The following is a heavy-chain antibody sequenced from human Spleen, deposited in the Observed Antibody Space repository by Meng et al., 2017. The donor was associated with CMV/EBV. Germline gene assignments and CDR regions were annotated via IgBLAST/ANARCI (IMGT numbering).Heavy chain of an antibody. D-gene: IGHD1-1*01. J-gene: IGHJ4*02. Sequence: VSCKAYGGTFSSFAISWVRQAPGQGLEWMGGIIPIFHTTNYAQKFQARVTITTDESTSTVYMELSSLTSEDTAVYYCARDTTGSFDYWGQGTLVTVSS. CDR1: GGTFSSFA. V-gene: IGHV1-69*05. CDR3: ARDTTGSFDY. CDR2: IIPIFHTT.